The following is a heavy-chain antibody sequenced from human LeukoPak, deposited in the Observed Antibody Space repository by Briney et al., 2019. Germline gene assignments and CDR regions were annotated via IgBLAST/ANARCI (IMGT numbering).Heavy chain of an antibody. CDR3: ARDRGVAGSFDY. J-gene: IGHJ4*02. Sequence: SETLSLTCAVFGGSFSDYFWTWIRQPPGKGLEWIGEINLSGSTNYNPSLKSRVTISVDTSKNQFSLKLNSVTAADTAVYYCARDRGVAGSFDYWGQGTLVTVSS. D-gene: IGHD6-19*01. CDR1: GGSFSDYF. V-gene: IGHV4-34*01. CDR2: INLSGST.